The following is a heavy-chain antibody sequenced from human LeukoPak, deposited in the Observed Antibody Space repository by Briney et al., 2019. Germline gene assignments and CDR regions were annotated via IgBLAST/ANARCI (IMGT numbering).Heavy chain of an antibody. CDR3: AKGGSGSYLYYFDL. CDR2: TSYTGGSK. D-gene: IGHD3-10*01. CDR1: VFTFSNYA. J-gene: IGHJ4*02. V-gene: IGHV3-23*01. Sequence: GGSLRLSCAASVFTFSNYAMTWVRQAPGKGLEWVSTTSYTGGSKYYAGSVKGRFTISRDNSKNILSLQMNSLRAEDTAVYYCAKGGSGSYLYYFDLWGQGTLVTVSS.